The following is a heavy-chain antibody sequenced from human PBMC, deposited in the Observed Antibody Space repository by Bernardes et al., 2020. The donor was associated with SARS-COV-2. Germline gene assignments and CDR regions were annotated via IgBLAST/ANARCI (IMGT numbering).Heavy chain of an antibody. CDR3: ASGSGSYPD. CDR1: GGSFSGYF. V-gene: IGHV4-34*01. J-gene: IGHJ4*02. Sequence: SETLSLTCAVYGGSFSGYFWNWIRQPPGRGLEWIGEINHSGSTNYNPSLKSRVTISVDTSKNQFSLKLSSVTAADTAVYYCASGSGSYPDWGQGTLVTVSS. D-gene: IGHD1-26*01. CDR2: INHSGST.